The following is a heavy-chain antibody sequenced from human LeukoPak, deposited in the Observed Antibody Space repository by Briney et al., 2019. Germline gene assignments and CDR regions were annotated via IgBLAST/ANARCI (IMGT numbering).Heavy chain of an antibody. V-gene: IGHV3-7*01. Sequence: GGSLRLSCAASGFTFSSYWMSWVRQAPGKGLEWVANIKQDGSEKYYVDSVKGRFTISRDNAKNSLYLQMNSLRAEDTAVYYCARASYYDILTGYYRGVFDYWGQGTLVTVSP. D-gene: IGHD3-9*01. CDR1: GFTFSSYW. CDR3: ARASYYDILTGYYRGVFDY. CDR2: IKQDGSEK. J-gene: IGHJ4*02.